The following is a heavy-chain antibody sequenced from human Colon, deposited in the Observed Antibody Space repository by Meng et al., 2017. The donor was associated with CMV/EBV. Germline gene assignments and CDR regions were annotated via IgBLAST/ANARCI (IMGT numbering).Heavy chain of an antibody. J-gene: IGHJ4*02. CDR1: GFSFSSHS. Sequence: GESLKISCAASGFSFSSHSMHWVRQAPGKGLEWVATISYDRNKEYYPDSVKGRFTISRDNSKNTLYLQMNNLRPEDTALYFCAKDSGVETYYLDYWGQGTLVTVSS. D-gene: IGHD3-3*01. V-gene: IGHV3-30-3*01. CDR2: ISYDRNKE. CDR3: AKDSGVETYYLDY.